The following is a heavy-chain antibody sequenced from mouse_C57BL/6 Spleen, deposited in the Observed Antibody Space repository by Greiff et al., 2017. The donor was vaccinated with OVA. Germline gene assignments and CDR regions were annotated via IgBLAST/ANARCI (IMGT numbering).Heavy chain of an antibody. CDR1: GYTFTDYE. CDR3: TRGELLRNYYAMDY. J-gene: IGHJ4*01. D-gene: IGHD1-1*01. CDR2: IDPETGGT. V-gene: IGHV1-15*01. Sequence: QVQLQESGAELVRPGASVTLSCKASGYTFTDYEMHWVKQTPVHGLEWIGAIDPETGGTAYNQKFKGKAILTADKSSSTAYMELRSLTSEDSAVYYCTRGELLRNYYAMDYGGQGTSVTVSS.